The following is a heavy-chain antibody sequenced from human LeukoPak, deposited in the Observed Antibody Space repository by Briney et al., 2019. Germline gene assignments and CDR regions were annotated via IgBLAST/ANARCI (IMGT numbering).Heavy chain of an antibody. Sequence: PSETLSLTCTVSGGSISSYYWGWIRQPPGKGLEWIGSIYYSGSTYYNPSLKSQVTISVDTSKNQFSLKLSSVTAADTAVYYCARLSSGSFGLHYFDYWGQGTLVTVSS. CDR2: IYYSGST. J-gene: IGHJ4*02. CDR1: GGSISSYY. V-gene: IGHV4-39*01. D-gene: IGHD3-10*01. CDR3: ARLSSGSFGLHYFDY.